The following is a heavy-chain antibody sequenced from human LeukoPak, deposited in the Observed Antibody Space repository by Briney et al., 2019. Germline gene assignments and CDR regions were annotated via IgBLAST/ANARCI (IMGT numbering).Heavy chain of an antibody. D-gene: IGHD1-26*01. V-gene: IGHV7-4-1*02. CDR3: ASLGADDAFDI. CDR1: GYSFTLYA. CDR2: IDTNTGNP. J-gene: IGHJ3*02. Sequence: ASVKVSCKASGYSFTLYAMNWVRQAPGQGLEWMGWIDTNTGNPTYAQGFTGRFVFSLDTSVSTAYLQITSLKAEDTAVYCCASLGADDAFDIWGQGTMVTVSS.